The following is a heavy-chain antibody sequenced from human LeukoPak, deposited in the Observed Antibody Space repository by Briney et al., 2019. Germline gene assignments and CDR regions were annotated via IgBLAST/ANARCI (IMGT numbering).Heavy chain of an antibody. CDR3: ARTYSSSLLY. D-gene: IGHD6-13*01. J-gene: IGHJ4*02. Sequence: PGGSLRLSCAASGFTFSDYYMTWVRQAPGRGLEWVSYISSSSSTIYYADSVKGRFTISRDNAKNSLYLQMNSLRAEDTAVYYCARTYSSSLLYWGQGTLVTVSP. CDR2: ISSSSSTI. V-gene: IGHV3-11*04. CDR1: GFTFSDYY.